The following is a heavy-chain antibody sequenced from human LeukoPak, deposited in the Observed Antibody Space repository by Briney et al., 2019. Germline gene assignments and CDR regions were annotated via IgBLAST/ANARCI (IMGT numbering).Heavy chain of an antibody. J-gene: IGHJ3*02. D-gene: IGHD2-2*01. CDR1: GFTFSSYG. CDR3: AREGIVVVPAAIEAFDI. CDR2: ISSSSGYI. V-gene: IGHV3-21*01. Sequence: GGSLRLSCAASGFTFSSYGMNWVRQAPGQGLEWASSISSSSGYIYYAEPVKGRFTIPRDNAKSSLYLQMNSLRAEDTAVYYCAREGIVVVPAAIEAFDIWGQGTMVTVSP.